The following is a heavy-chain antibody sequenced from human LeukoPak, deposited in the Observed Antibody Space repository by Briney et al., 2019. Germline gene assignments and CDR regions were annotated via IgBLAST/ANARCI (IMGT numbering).Heavy chain of an antibody. CDR2: IWYGGSNK. D-gene: IGHD1-26*01. V-gene: IGHV3-33*08. CDR1: GFTFSSYG. J-gene: IGHJ4*02. CDR3: AREYSGSYFN. Sequence: GRSLRLSCAASGFTFSSYGMHWVRQAPGKGLEWVAVIWYGGSNKYYADSVKGRFTISRDNSKNTLYLQMNSLRAEDTAVYYCAREYSGSYFNWGQGTLVTVSS.